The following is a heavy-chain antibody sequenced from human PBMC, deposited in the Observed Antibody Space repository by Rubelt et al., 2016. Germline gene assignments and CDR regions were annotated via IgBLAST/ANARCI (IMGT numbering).Heavy chain of an antibody. V-gene: IGHV4-34*01. CDR3: ARDVDYDSSGYYVVDY. CDR2: IYYSGST. D-gene: IGHD3-22*01. J-gene: IGHJ4*02. Sequence: QVQLQQWGAGLLKPSETLSLTCAVYGGSFSGYYWSWIRQPPGKGLEWIGSIYYSGSTYYNPSLKSRVTISVDTSKNQFSLKLRSGTAADTAVDYGARDVDYDSSGYYVVDYWGQGTLVTVSS. CDR1: GGSFSGYY.